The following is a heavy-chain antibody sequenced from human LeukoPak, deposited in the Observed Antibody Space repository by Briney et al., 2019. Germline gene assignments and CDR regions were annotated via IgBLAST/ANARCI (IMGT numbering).Heavy chain of an antibody. CDR2: IYYSGST. D-gene: IGHD3-10*01. CDR1: GVSVSGYY. J-gene: IGHJ4*02. Sequence: PSETLSLTCTVSGVSVSGYYWSWIRQPPGKGLEWIGYIYYSGSTNYSPSLKSRVTISVDTSKNQFSLKLSSVSAADTAVYYCAREDGSGSPWAYWGQGTLVTVSS. CDR3: AREDGSGSPWAY. V-gene: IGHV4-59*02.